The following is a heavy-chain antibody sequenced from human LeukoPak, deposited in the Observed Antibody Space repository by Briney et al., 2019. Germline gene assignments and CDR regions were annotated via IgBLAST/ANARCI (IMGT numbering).Heavy chain of an antibody. J-gene: IGHJ5*02. CDR3: ARERVVGAPGVGWFDP. CDR2: INHSGST. Sequence: PSETLSLTCAVYGGSFSGYYWSWIRQPPGKGLEWIGEINHSGSTNYNPSLKSRVTISVDTSKNQFSPKLSSVTAADTAVYYCARERVVGAPGVGWFDPWGQGTLVTVSS. D-gene: IGHD1-26*01. CDR1: GGSFSGYY. V-gene: IGHV4-34*01.